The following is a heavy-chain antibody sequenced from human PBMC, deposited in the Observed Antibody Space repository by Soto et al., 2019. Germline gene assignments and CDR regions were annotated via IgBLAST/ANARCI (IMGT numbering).Heavy chain of an antibody. J-gene: IGHJ6*02. Sequence: SETLSLTCTVSGYSISSGYYWGWIRQPPGKGLEWIGSIYHSGSTYYNPSLKSRVTISVDTSKNQFSLKLSSVTAADTAVYYCARENSGLVRDYYYYGMDVWGQGTTVTVSS. V-gene: IGHV4-38-2*02. CDR2: IYHSGST. CDR3: ARENSGLVRDYYYYGMDV. CDR1: GYSISSGYY. D-gene: IGHD6-19*01.